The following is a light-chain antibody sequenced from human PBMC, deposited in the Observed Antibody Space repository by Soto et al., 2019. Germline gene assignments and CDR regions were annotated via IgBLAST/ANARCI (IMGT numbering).Light chain of an antibody. CDR3: QQYNNWPPWT. Sequence: EIVMTQSPATLSVSPGERATLSCRASQSVSSSVAWYQQIPGQAPRLLIFAASTRATGVPPRFSGSGSGTEFTLTISSLQSEDFAVYYCQQYNNWPPWTFSQGTKVEIK. J-gene: IGKJ1*01. CDR1: QSVSSS. V-gene: IGKV3-15*01. CDR2: AAS.